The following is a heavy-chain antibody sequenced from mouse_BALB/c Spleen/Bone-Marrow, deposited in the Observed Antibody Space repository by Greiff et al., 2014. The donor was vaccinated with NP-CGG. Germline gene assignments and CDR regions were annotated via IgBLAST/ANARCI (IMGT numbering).Heavy chain of an antibody. D-gene: IGHD1-1*01. Sequence: VQLQQSGPGLVKPSQSLSLTCTVTGYSITSDYAWNWIRQFPGNELEWMGFISYSGSTSYNPSLISRISITRDTSKNQFFLQLNSVTTEDTATYYCARFYYYGSSYKNWYFDVWGAGTTVTVSS. CDR2: ISYSGST. J-gene: IGHJ1*01. V-gene: IGHV3-2*02. CDR1: GYSITSDYA. CDR3: ARFYYYGSSYKNWYFDV.